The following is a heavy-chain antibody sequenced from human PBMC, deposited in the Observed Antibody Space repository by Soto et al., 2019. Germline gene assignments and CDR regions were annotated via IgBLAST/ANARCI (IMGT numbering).Heavy chain of an antibody. Sequence: ASVRVSCKASGYTFPGNYMHWVRQAPGQGLEWMALINPTSGGTNYAQKFQGRVTMTWDTSISTAYMELSRLRSDDTAIYYCARGYCSSSGCSHYFDYWGQGTLVTVSS. CDR3: ARGYCSSSGCSHYFDY. D-gene: IGHD2-2*01. V-gene: IGHV1-2*02. J-gene: IGHJ4*02. CDR1: GYTFPGNY. CDR2: INPTSGGT.